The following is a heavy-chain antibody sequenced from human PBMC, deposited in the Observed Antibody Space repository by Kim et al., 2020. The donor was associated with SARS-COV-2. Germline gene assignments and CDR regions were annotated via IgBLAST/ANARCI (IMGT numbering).Heavy chain of an antibody. D-gene: IGHD6-13*01. CDR1: GFTFSNAW. V-gene: IGHV3-15*01. Sequence: GGSLRLSCAASGFTFSNAWMSWVRQAPGKGLEWVGRIKSKTDGGTTDYAAPVKGRFTISRDDSKNTLYLQMNSLKTEDTAVYYCTTAGVSSWYGLGYYGMDVWGQGTTVTVSS. CDR3: TTAGVSSWYGLGYYGMDV. CDR2: IKSKTDGGTT. J-gene: IGHJ6*02.